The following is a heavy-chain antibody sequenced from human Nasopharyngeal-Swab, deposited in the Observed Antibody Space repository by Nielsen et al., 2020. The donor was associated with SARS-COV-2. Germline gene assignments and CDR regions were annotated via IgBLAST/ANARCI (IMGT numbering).Heavy chain of an antibody. J-gene: IGHJ4*02. CDR1: GWSFSGYY. CDR2: ISGSGSTI. CDR3: ARDDSSGYYGY. V-gene: IGHV3-11*01. Sequence: LSLTCAVDGWSFSGYYWSWIRQAPGKGLEGVSYISGSGSTIYYADSVKGRFTMSRDNAKNSVYLQMNSLRAEDTAVYYCARDDSSGYYGYWGQGTLVTVSS. D-gene: IGHD3-22*01.